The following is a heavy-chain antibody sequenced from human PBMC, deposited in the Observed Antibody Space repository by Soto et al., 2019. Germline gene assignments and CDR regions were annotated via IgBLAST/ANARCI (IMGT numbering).Heavy chain of an antibody. CDR1: GFTFSSYD. CDR3: ARADSTLPLWFGELLFDY. D-gene: IGHD3-10*01. V-gene: IGHV3-13*04. J-gene: IGHJ4*02. CDR2: IGTAGDT. Sequence: GGSLRLSCAASGFTFSSYDMHWVRQATGKGLEWVSAIGTAGDTYYPGSVKGRFTISRENAKNSLYLQMNSLRAGDTAVYYCARADSTLPLWFGELLFDYWGQGT.